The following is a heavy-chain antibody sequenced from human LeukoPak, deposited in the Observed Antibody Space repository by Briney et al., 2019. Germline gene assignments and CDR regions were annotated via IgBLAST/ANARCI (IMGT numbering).Heavy chain of an antibody. J-gene: IGHJ4*02. Sequence: PSETLSLTCAVSGDSFSSKNWWSWVRQPPGKGLEWIGEIYRTGSANYNPSLKSRVTISIDMSKNQFSLKLSSVTAADTAVYYCATEGLGAARIGYWGQGTLVTVSS. CDR2: IYRTGSA. CDR3: ATEGLGAARIGY. CDR1: GDSFSSKNW. V-gene: IGHV4-4*02. D-gene: IGHD3-10*01.